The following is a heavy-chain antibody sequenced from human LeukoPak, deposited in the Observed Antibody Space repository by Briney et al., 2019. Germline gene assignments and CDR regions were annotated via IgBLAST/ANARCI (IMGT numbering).Heavy chain of an antibody. J-gene: IGHJ4*02. CDR1: GFTFSSYE. CDR3: AREEGSGYYPPFDY. CDR2: ISSSGSTI. Sequence: GGSLRLSCAASGFTFSSYEMNWVRQAPGKGLEWVSYISSSGSTIYYADSVKGRFTISRDNAKNSLYLQMNSLRAEGTAVYYCAREEGSGYYPPFDYWGQGTLVTVSS. V-gene: IGHV3-48*03. D-gene: IGHD3-22*01.